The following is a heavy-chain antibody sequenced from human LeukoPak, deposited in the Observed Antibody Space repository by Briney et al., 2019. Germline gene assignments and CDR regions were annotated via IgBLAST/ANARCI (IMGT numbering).Heavy chain of an antibody. Sequence: ASVKVSCKASGYIFTTYGITWVRQAPGQGLEWMGWISVYNGNTNYAQKLQGRVTMTTDTSTSTAYMELRSLRSDDTAVYYCARDSPTYYDFWSGYTHDAFDIWGQGTMVTVSS. D-gene: IGHD3-3*01. J-gene: IGHJ3*02. CDR1: GYIFTTYG. CDR3: ARDSPTYYDFWSGYTHDAFDI. CDR2: ISVYNGNT. V-gene: IGHV1-18*01.